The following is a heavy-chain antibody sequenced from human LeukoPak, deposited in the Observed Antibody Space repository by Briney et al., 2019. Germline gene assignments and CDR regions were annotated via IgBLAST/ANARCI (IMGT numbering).Heavy chain of an antibody. CDR1: GESFSAYS. D-gene: IGHD5-18*01. CDR3: ARGEEGGYTYGYWFDP. Sequence: SETLSLTCAVYGESFSAYSWSWIRQPPGKGLEWTGDINHSGSTNYNPSLKSRVTISLDTSKNQFSLKLSSVAAADTAVYYCARGEEGGYTYGYWFDPWGQGTLVTVSS. V-gene: IGHV4-34*01. J-gene: IGHJ5*02. CDR2: INHSGST.